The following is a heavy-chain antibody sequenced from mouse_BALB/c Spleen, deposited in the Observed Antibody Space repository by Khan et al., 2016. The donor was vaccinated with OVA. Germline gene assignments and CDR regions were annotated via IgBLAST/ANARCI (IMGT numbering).Heavy chain of an antibody. J-gene: IGHJ1*01. CDR3: AIDHGYFDV. CDR1: GYSFTGYY. CDR2: VNPNNGGT. Sequence: EVQLQQSGPDLVKPGASVKISCKASGYSFTGYYIHWVKQSHGQSLEWIGRVNPNNGGTNSNQKFKGKAILTVDKSYNTAYMELRSLTSEDSAVFSGAIDHGYFDVWGAGTTVTVSS. D-gene: IGHD1-1*01. V-gene: IGHV1-18*01.